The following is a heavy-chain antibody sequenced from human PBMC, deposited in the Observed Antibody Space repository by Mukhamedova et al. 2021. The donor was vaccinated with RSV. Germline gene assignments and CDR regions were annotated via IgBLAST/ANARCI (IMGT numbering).Heavy chain of an antibody. V-gene: IGHV3-11*01. Sequence: GKDRFTISRDNAKNSLYLQMNSLRAEDTAVYYCASGSGYCSSTSCYSFDPWGQGTLVTVSS. J-gene: IGHJ5*02. CDR3: ASGSGYCSSTSCYSFDP. D-gene: IGHD2-2*01.